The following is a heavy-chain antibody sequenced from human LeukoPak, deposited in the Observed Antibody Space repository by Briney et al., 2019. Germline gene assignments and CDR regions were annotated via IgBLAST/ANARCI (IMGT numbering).Heavy chain of an antibody. J-gene: IGHJ1*01. D-gene: IGHD3-22*01. CDR2: MNPNSGNT. CDR3: ASPRGDDSGGYYTWYFHH. CDR1: GYTFTSYD. V-gene: IGHV1-8*03. Sequence: ASVKVSCKASGYTFTSYDINWVRQATGQGLEWMGWMNPNSGNTGYAQKFQGRVTITRNTSISTAYMELSSLRSEDTAVYFCASPRGDDSGGYYTWYFHHWGQGILVTVSS.